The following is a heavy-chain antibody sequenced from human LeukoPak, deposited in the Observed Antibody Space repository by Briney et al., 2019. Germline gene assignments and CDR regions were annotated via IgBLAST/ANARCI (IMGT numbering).Heavy chain of an antibody. J-gene: IGHJ4*02. Sequence: GGSLRLSCGASGFTFTTHWIHWVRQAPGKGLVRVSRIKPDGSDTNYADSVKGRFTISRDNAKNTVYLQMNSLRAEDTAVYYCASRSSVAASGPGWGQGTLVAVSS. CDR3: ASRSSVAASGPG. CDR1: GFTFTTHW. D-gene: IGHD2-15*01. CDR2: IKPDGSDT. V-gene: IGHV3-74*01.